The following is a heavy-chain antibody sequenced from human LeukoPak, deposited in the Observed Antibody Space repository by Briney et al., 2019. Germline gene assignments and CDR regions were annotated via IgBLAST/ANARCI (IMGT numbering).Heavy chain of an antibody. Sequence: GASVKVSCKASGGTFSSYAISWVRQAPGQGLEWMGGIIPIFGTANYAQKFQGRVTITADESTSTAYIELSSLRSEDTAVYYCARVVDTAGWFDPWGQGTLVTVSS. V-gene: IGHV1-69*13. J-gene: IGHJ5*02. CDR1: GGTFSSYA. CDR2: IIPIFGTA. D-gene: IGHD5-18*01. CDR3: ARVVDTAGWFDP.